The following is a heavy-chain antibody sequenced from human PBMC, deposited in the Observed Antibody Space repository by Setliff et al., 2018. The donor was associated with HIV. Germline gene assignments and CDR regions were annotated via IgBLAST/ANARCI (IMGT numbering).Heavy chain of an antibody. CDR2: MYHSGST. V-gene: IGHV4-38-2*02. CDR3: AQLGMVDDFDY. Sequence: SETLSLTCTVSGYSISSGYYWGWIRQPPGKGLGWIGSMYHSGSTYFNPSLKSRLTISVDTSTNQFSLNLTSVTAADTAVYYCAQLGMVDDFDYWGQGTLVTVPS. CDR1: GYSISSGYY. D-gene: IGHD1-1*01. J-gene: IGHJ4*02.